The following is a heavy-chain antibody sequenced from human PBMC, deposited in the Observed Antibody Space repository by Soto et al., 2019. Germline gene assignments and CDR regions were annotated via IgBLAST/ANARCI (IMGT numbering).Heavy chain of an antibody. CDR1: GGSFSGYY. CDR3: ARGQPAAIQPYYYYGMDV. J-gene: IGHJ6*02. V-gene: IGHV4-34*01. D-gene: IGHD2-2*01. Sequence: SETLSLTCAVYGGSFSGYYWSWIRQPPGKGLEWIGEINHSGSTNYNPSLKSRVTISVDTSKNQFSLKLSSVTAADTAVYYCARGQPAAIQPYYYYGMDVWGQGTTVTVSS. CDR2: INHSGST.